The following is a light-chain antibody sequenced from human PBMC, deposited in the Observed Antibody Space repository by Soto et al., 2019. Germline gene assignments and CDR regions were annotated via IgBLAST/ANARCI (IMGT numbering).Light chain of an antibody. Sequence: DIQMTQSPSSLSASIGDRVTITCRASQGINHDLGWYQQKPGKVPKLLIYRASTRQSGVPSRFSGSGSGTDFTLTISGLQPEDVATYFCQKCTGAPFTFGPGTKVDI. J-gene: IGKJ3*01. CDR2: RAS. CDR1: QGINHD. V-gene: IGKV1-27*01. CDR3: QKCTGAPFT.